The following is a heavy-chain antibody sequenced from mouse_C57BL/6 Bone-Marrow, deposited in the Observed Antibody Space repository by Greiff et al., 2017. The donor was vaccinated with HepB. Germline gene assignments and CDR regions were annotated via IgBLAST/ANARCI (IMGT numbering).Heavy chain of an antibody. CDR2: IDPSDSYT. Sequence: QVQLQQPGAELVMPGASVKLSCKASGYTFPSYWMHWVKQRPGQGLEWIGEIDPSDSYTNYNQKFKGKSTLTVDKSSSTAYMQLSSLTSEDSAVYYCAREGDYWYFDVWGTGTTVTVSS. CDR1: GYTFPSYW. J-gene: IGHJ1*03. V-gene: IGHV1-69*01. CDR3: AREGDYWYFDV.